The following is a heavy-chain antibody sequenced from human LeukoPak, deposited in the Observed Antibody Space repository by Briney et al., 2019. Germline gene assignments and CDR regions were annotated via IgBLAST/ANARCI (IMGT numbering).Heavy chain of an antibody. CDR1: GGSISSSSYY. Sequence: SETLSLTCTVSGGSISSSSYYWGWIRQPPGKGLEWIGSIYYSGSTYYNPSLKSRVTISVDTSKNQFSLKLSSVTAADTAVYYCAREGADFWSGYPDYWGQGTLVTVSS. J-gene: IGHJ4*02. D-gene: IGHD3-3*01. CDR2: IYYSGST. CDR3: AREGADFWSGYPDY. V-gene: IGHV4-39*02.